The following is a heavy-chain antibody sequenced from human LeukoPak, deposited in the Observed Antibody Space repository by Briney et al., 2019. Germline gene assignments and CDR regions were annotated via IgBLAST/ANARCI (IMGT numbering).Heavy chain of an antibody. Sequence: EASVKVSCTASGYTFTSYAMHWVRQAPGQRLEWMGWINAGNGNTKYSQKFQGRVTITRDTSASTAYMELSSLRSEDTAVYYCARDRDLGAAAYCFDYWGRGTLVTVSS. V-gene: IGHV1-3*01. CDR2: INAGNGNT. CDR3: ARDRDLGAAAYCFDY. CDR1: GYTFTSYA. D-gene: IGHD6-13*01. J-gene: IGHJ4*02.